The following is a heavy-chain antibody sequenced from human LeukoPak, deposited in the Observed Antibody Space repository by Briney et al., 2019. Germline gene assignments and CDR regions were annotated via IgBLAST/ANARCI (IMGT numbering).Heavy chain of an antibody. D-gene: IGHD3-22*01. J-gene: IGHJ4*02. CDR1: GGSFSDYY. CDR2: INHSGST. Sequence: SETLSLTCAAYGGSFSDYYWSWIRQPPGKGLEWIGEINHSGSTNYNPSLKSRVTISVDTSKNQFSLKLSSVTAADTAVYYCASLYYYDSSGYYGHHDWGQGTLVTVSS. V-gene: IGHV4-34*01. CDR3: ASLYYYDSSGYYGHHD.